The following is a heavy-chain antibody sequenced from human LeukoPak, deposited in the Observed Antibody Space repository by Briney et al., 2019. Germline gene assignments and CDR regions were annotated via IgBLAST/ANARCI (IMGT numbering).Heavy chain of an antibody. J-gene: IGHJ2*01. D-gene: IGHD6-13*01. V-gene: IGHV3-21*01. CDR3: ARDWAAGSPYWYFDL. CDR2: ISSSSSYI. Sequence: GGSLRLSCAASGFTFSSYSMNWVRQAPGKGLEWVSSISSSSSYIYYADSVKGRFTISRDNAKNSLYLQMNSLRAEDTAVYYCARDWAAGSPYWYFDLWGRGTLVTVSS. CDR1: GFTFSSYS.